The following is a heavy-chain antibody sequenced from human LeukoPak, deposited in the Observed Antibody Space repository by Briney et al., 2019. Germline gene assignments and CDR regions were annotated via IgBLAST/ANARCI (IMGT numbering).Heavy chain of an antibody. V-gene: IGHV3-30*03. J-gene: IGHJ6*04. Sequence: GGSLRLSCAASRFTFSSYGMHWVRQAPGKGLEWVAVISYDGSNKYYADSVKGRFTISRDNSKNTLYLQMNSLRAEDTAVYYCAQRSYYYYGMDVWGKGTTVTVSS. CDR1: RFTFSSYG. CDR2: ISYDGSNK. CDR3: AQRSYYYYGMDV.